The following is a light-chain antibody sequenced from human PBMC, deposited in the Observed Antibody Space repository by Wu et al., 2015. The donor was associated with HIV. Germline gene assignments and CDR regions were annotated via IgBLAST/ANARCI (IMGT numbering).Light chain of an antibody. CDR1: QSISNY. V-gene: IGKV3-20*01. CDR3: QQYGGSPAYS. CDR2: GAS. J-gene: IGKJ2*03. Sequence: EIVLTQSPATLSLSPGERATLSCRASQSISNYLGWYQQKPGQAPRLLIYGASNRATGIPDRFSGSGSGTDFTLTISRLEPEDFAVYYCQQYGGSPAYSFGPGTKLEIK.